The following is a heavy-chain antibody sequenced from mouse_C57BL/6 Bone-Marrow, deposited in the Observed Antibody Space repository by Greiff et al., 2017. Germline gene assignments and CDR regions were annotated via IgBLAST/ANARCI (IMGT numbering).Heavy chain of an antibody. CDR1: GYTFTSYW. V-gene: IGHV1-50*01. Sequence: QVQLQQPGAELVKPGASVKLSCKASGYTFTSYWMQRVKQRPGQGLEWIGEIDPSDSYTNYNQKFKGKATLTVDTSSSTAYMQLSSLTSEDSAVYYCARDYYYYAMDYWGQGTSVTVSS. CDR3: ARDYYYYAMDY. CDR2: IDPSDSYT. J-gene: IGHJ4*01. D-gene: IGHD2-13*01.